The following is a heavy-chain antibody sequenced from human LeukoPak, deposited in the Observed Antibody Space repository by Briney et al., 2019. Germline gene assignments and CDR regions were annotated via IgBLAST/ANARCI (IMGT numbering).Heavy chain of an antibody. D-gene: IGHD3-3*01. CDR1: GFTFSNAW. V-gene: IGHV3-15*01. J-gene: IGHJ4*02. CDR3: TTVDDFWSGYYDY. Sequence: GGALRLSCAASGFTFSNAWMSWVRQAPGKGLEWVGRIKSKTDGGTTDYAAPVKGRFTISRDDSKNTLYLQMNSLKTEHTAVYYCTTVDDFWSGYYDYWGQGTLVTVSS. CDR2: IKSKTDGGTT.